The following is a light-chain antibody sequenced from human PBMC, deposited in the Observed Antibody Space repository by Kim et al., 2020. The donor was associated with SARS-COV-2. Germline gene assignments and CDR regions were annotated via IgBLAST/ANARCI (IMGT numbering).Light chain of an antibody. CDR1: RSNIGAGYD. J-gene: IGLJ3*02. V-gene: IGLV1-40*01. CDR2: GNS. CDR3: QSYDSSLSGWV. Sequence: RVTNACTGSRSNIGAGYDVHWYQQLPGTAPKRLIYGNSNRPSGAPDRCSGSKSGTSASLAITGLQAEDEADYYCQSYDSSLSGWVFGGGTQLTVL.